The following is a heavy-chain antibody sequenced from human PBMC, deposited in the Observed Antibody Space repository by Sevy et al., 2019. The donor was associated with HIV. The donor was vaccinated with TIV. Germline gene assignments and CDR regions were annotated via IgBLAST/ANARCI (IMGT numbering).Heavy chain of an antibody. CDR1: GGSISSSYY. D-gene: IGHD6-13*01. CDR3: ARCEYTSNWSYNYVMDV. CDR2: THYTGRT. V-gene: IGHV4-39*01. J-gene: IGHJ6*02. Sequence: SETLSLTCTVSGGSISSSYYWGWIRQPPGKGLEWIGSTHYTGRTYFNPSLKSRVAISVDTSKNQFSLKLTSVTAADTAVYYCARCEYTSNWSYNYVMDVWGQGTTVTVSS.